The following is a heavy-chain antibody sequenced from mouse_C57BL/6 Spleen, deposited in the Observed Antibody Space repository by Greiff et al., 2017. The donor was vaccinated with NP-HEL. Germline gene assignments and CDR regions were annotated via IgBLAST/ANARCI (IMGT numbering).Heavy chain of an antibody. V-gene: IGHV1-7*01. D-gene: IGHD2-4*01. Sequence: QVQLQQSGAELAKPGASVKLSCKASGYTFTSYWMHWVKQRPGQGLEWIGYINPSSGYTKYNQKFKDKATLTADKSSSTAYMQLRSLTYEDSAVYYCAPIYYDYDGGFAYWGQGTLVTVSA. CDR2: INPSSGYT. CDR1: GYTFTSYW. J-gene: IGHJ3*01. CDR3: APIYYDYDGGFAY.